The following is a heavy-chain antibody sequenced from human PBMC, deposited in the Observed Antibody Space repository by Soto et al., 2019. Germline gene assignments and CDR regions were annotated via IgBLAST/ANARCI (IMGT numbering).Heavy chain of an antibody. J-gene: IGHJ3*02. CDR2: IRNKANSYST. Sequence: EVQLVESGGGLVQPGGSLRLSCAASGFTFSNHDMDWVRQAPGKGLEWVGGIRNKANSYSTQYAASVKGRFTIERDDSKTSLSLQMNRLKTEDTAVYYCTRVRICADESGRPFDNWGQGTVVTVAS. D-gene: IGHD3-10*02. V-gene: IGHV3-72*01. CDR1: GFTFSNHD. CDR3: TRVRICADESGRPFDN.